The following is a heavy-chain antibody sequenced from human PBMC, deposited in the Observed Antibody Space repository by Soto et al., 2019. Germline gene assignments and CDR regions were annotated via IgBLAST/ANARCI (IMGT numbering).Heavy chain of an antibody. CDR3: ARHRKTAAGPFDWFDP. D-gene: IGHD6-13*01. J-gene: IGHJ5*02. Sequence: PSETLSLTCTVSGSSISSSIFYWGWIRQPPGKGLEWIGSIYYRGSAYYNPSLKSRLTISVDTSKNQFSLKLSSVTAADTAVYYCARHRKTAAGPFDWFDPWGQGTLVTVSS. CDR2: IYYRGSA. CDR1: GSSISSSIFY. V-gene: IGHV4-39*01.